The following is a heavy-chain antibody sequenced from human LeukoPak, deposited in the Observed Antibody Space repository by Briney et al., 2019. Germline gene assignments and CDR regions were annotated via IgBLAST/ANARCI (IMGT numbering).Heavy chain of an antibody. CDR3: ARVPLGYCSSTSCHKGAFDI. CDR2: ISSSSSYI. Sequence: GGSLRLSCAASGFTFSSYSMNWVRQAPGKGLEWVSSISSSSSYIYHADSVKGRFTISRDNAKNSLYLQMNSLRAEDTAVYYCARVPLGYCSSTSCHKGAFDIWGQGTMVTVSS. V-gene: IGHV3-21*01. J-gene: IGHJ3*02. D-gene: IGHD2-2*02. CDR1: GFTFSSYS.